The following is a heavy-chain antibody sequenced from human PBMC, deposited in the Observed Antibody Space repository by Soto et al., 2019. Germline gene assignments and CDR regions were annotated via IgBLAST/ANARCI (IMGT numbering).Heavy chain of an antibody. Sequence: ASVKVSCKTSGYIFTNYGMSWVRQAPGQGLEWMGWISAYDGLTNHSQKFQGRVTMTTDTSTSTAYMELRSLSSDDAALYYCARVRYHDTSGYYDVDYWGQGTLVTVSS. CDR2: ISAYDGLT. CDR3: ARVRYHDTSGYYDVDY. CDR1: GYIFTNYG. D-gene: IGHD3-22*01. J-gene: IGHJ4*02. V-gene: IGHV1-18*01.